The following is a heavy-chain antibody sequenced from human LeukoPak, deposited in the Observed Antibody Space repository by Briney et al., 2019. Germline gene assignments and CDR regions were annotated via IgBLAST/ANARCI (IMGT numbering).Heavy chain of an antibody. V-gene: IGHV4-59*01. CDR3: ARVFGAYESRGFDH. Sequence: SETLSLTCTVSGGSIGSYYWGWFRQPPGKGLEWIGYIYYSGSTNYNPSLKSRVTISVDTSKNQFSLKLSSVSAADTAVYYCARVFGAYESRGFDHWGQGTLVTVSS. D-gene: IGHD3-22*01. J-gene: IGHJ4*02. CDR2: IYYSGST. CDR1: GGSIGSYY.